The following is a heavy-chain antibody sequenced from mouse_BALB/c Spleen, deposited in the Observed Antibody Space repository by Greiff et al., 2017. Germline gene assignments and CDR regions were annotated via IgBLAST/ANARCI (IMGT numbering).Heavy chain of an antibody. J-gene: IGHJ3*01. Sequence: VQLQQSGAELVRSGASVKLSCTASGFTITDYYMHWVKQRPEQGLEWIGWIDPENGDTEYAPKFQGKATMTADTSSNTAYLQLSSLTSEDTAVYYCNAGELGRKAWLAYWGQGTLVTVSA. CDR3: NAGELGRKAWLAY. V-gene: IGHV14-4*02. CDR1: GFTITDYY. CDR2: IDPENGDT. D-gene: IGHD4-1*01.